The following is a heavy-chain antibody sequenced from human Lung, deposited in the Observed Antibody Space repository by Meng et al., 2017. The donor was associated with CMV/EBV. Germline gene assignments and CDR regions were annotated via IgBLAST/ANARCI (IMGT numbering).Heavy chain of an antibody. D-gene: IGHD6-13*01. CDR3: ARIGYSSSSFDY. CDR2: IKQDGSER. V-gene: IGHV3-7*01. CDR1: GFTFTRYW. Sequence: GGSXRLSCAASGFTFTRYWMSWVRQAPGKGLEWVANIKQDGSERHYADSVKGRITISRDNAKNSLYLQTDSLRVEDTAIYYCARIGYSSSSFDYWGQGVLVTVSS. J-gene: IGHJ4*02.